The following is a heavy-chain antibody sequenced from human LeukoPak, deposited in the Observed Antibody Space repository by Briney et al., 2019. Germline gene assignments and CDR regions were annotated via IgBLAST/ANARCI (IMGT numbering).Heavy chain of an antibody. Sequence: GASVKVSCKASGYTFTSYYMHWVRQAPGQGLEWTGIINPSGGSTSYARKFQGRVTMTRDTSTSTVYMELSSLRSEDTAVYYCARVRRGIADPVYYFDYWGQGTLVTVSS. D-gene: IGHD6-13*01. CDR1: GYTFTSYY. CDR2: INPSGGST. CDR3: ARVRRGIADPVYYFDY. V-gene: IGHV1-46*01. J-gene: IGHJ4*02.